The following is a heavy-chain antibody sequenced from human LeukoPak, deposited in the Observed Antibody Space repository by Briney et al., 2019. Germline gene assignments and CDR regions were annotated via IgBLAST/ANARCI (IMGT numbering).Heavy chain of an antibody. V-gene: IGHV3-7*01. D-gene: IGHD6-19*01. CDR2: IKQDGSEK. CDR1: GFTFSSYW. J-gene: IGHJ4*02. Sequence: PGGSLRLSCAASGFTFSSYWMSWVRQAPGKGLEWVANIKQDGSEKYYVDSVKGRFTISRDNAKNSLYLQMNSLRAEDTAVYYCARRSSGRYESDYFDYWGQGTLVTVSS. CDR3: ARRSSGRYESDYFDY.